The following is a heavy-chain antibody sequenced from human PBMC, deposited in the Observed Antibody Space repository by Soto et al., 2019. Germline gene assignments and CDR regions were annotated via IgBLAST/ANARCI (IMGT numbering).Heavy chain of an antibody. D-gene: IGHD3-22*01. J-gene: IGHJ4*02. CDR1: TFTFSNYE. Sequence: GGSLRLSCVASTFTFSNYEMNWVRQAPGKGLEWVSYISSSGTTIYYADSVKGRFTISRDNAKNSLFLQMNSLRAEGTAVYYCARDYYDSSGYYPFDSWGQGTLVTVSS. CDR2: ISSSGTTI. V-gene: IGHV3-48*03. CDR3: ARDYYDSSGYYPFDS.